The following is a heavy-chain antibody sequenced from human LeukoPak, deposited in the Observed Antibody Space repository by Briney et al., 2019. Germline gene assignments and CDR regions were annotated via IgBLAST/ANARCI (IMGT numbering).Heavy chain of an antibody. CDR3: AKDRWSSTSMRWFDP. V-gene: IGHV3-23*01. CDR1: GFTFSSYA. Sequence: GGSLRLSCAASGFTFSSYAISWVRQAPGKGLEWVSAISGSGGSTYYADSVKGRFTISRDNSKNTLYLQMNSLRAEDTAVYYCAKDRWSSTSMRWFDPWGQGTLVTVSS. J-gene: IGHJ5*02. D-gene: IGHD2-2*01. CDR2: ISGSGGST.